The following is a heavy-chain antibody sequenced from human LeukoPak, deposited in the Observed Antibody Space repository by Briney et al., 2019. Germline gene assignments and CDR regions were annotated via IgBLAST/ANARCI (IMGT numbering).Heavy chain of an antibody. V-gene: IGHV3-23*01. CDR2: IGASGSST. J-gene: IGHJ4*02. CDR1: GFTFSSYW. Sequence: PGGSLRLSCAASGFTFSSYWMHWVRQAPGKGLEWVSAIGASGSSTSYADSVKGRFTISRDNSRNTLYLQMNSPRAEDTAVYYCAKLLRTMVLVGVNYWGQGTLVTVSS. D-gene: IGHD3-10*01. CDR3: AKLLRTMVLVGVNY.